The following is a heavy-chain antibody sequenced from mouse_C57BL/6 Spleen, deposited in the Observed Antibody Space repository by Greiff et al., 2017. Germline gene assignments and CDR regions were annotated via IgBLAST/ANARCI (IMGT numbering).Heavy chain of an antibody. D-gene: IGHD2-4*01. Sequence: QVQLQQPGAELVKPGASVTLSCKASGYTFTSYWMHWVKQRPGHGLEWIGMIHPNRGSTNYNAKFTRKATLTVDKSSSTAYMHLRSLTSEASAVYYCAAYYYDGAWFAYWGQGTLVTVSA. V-gene: IGHV1-64*01. J-gene: IGHJ3*01. CDR2: IHPNRGST. CDR3: AAYYYDGAWFAY. CDR1: GYTFTSYW.